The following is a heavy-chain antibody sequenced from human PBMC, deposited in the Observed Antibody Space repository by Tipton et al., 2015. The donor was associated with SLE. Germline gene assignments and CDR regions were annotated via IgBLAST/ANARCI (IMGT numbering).Heavy chain of an antibody. CDR3: ATGHFGY. V-gene: IGHV4-38-2*02. CDR1: LYSIGSGFY. CDR2: MHHNGST. D-gene: IGHD1-14*01. J-gene: IGHJ4*02. Sequence: LRLSCTVSLYSIGSGFYWDWVRRPPGKGLEWIATMHHNGSTYYNPSLRSRVTISMDTSRNQFSLRLKSVTAADTAVYYCATGHFGYWGQGRLVTVSS.